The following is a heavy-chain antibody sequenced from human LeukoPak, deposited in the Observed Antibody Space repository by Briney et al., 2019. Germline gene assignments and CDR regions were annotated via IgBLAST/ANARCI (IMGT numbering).Heavy chain of an antibody. J-gene: IGHJ3*02. CDR2: IYPGDSDT. Sequence: GESLKISCKGSGYSLTSYWIGWVRQMPGKGLEWMGIIYPGDSDTRYSPSFQGQVTISADKSISTAYLQWSSLKASDTAMYYCARRRYSGIAAAGTGAFDIWGQGTMVTASS. D-gene: IGHD6-13*01. CDR3: ARRRYSGIAAAGTGAFDI. V-gene: IGHV5-51*01. CDR1: GYSLTSYW.